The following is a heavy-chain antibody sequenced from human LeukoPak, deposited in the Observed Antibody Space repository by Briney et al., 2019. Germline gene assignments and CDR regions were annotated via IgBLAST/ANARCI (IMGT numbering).Heavy chain of an antibody. V-gene: IGHV4-39*01. CDR2: IYYSGST. CDR3: ARNRYYYGSRNYGVPTWFDP. J-gene: IGHJ5*02. Sequence: SETLSLTCTVSGGSISSSSYYWGWIRQPPGKGLEWIGSIYYSGSTYYNPSLKSRVTISVDTSKNQFSLKLSSVTAADTAVYYCARNRYYYGSRNYGVPTWFDPCGQGTLVTVSS. D-gene: IGHD3-10*01. CDR1: GGSISSSSYY.